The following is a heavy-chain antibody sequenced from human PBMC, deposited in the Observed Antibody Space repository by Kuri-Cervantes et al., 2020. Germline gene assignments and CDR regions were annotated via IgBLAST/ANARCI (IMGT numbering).Heavy chain of an antibody. Sequence: GGLLRLSCAASGFTLSSYSMNWVRQAPGKGLEWVSSISSSSSYIYYADSVKVRFTISRANAKNSLYLQMSSLRAEDTAVYYCAKDLRGRASPAGEYWGQGTLVTVSS. J-gene: IGHJ4*02. CDR1: GFTLSSYS. CDR2: ISSSSSYI. D-gene: IGHD1-26*01. V-gene: IGHV3-21*04. CDR3: AKDLRGRASPAGEY.